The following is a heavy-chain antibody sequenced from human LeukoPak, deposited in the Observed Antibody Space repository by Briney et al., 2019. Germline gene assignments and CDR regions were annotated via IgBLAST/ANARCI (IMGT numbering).Heavy chain of an antibody. V-gene: IGHV1-69*04. CDR1: GYTFTSYG. J-gene: IGHJ6*02. D-gene: IGHD1-26*01. CDR2: IIPILGIA. CDR3: ARDPYSGSYYYYYGMDV. Sequence: SVKVSCKASGYTFTSYGISWVRQAPGQGLEWMGRIIPILGIANYAQKFQGRVTITADKSTSTACMELSSLRSEDTAVYYCARDPYSGSYYYYYGMDVWGQGTTVTVSS.